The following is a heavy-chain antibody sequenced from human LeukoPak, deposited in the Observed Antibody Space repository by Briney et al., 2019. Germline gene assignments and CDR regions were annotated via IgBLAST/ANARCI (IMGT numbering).Heavy chain of an antibody. CDR3: ANVVGGY. V-gene: IGHV3-23*01. CDR2: ISKSGGST. CDR1: GIXFSTIG. Sequence: GGSLRLSCAVSGIXFSTIGVSWVRLAPGKGLEWVSIISKSGGSTFYADPVRGRFTISRDNSKDMLYLQMNSLTAEDTAVYYCANVVGGYWGQGTLVTVSS. J-gene: IGHJ4*02. D-gene: IGHD3-10*01.